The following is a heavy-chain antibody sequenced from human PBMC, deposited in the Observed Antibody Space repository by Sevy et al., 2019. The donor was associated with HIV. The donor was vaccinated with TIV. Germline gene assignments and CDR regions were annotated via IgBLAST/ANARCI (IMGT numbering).Heavy chain of an antibody. CDR3: AAAAGTDILGYYFGN. CDR1: GDSIISSHW. J-gene: IGHJ4*02. V-gene: IGHV4-4*02. CDR2: MYHRGTT. D-gene: IGHD6-13*01. Sequence: SETLSLTCTVSGDSIISSHWWSWVRQSPGKGLEWIGDMYHRGTTNYNPSLESRAGISVDKSKNQFSLTLTSVTAADTAVYFCAAAAGTDILGYYFGNWGQGILVTVSS.